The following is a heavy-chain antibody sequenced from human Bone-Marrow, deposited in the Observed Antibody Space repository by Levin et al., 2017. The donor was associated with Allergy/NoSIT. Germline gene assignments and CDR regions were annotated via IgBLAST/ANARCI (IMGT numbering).Heavy chain of an antibody. D-gene: IGHD3-3*01. CDR2: IYYSGST. CDR3: ARGRYYDFWSGYLKEEVWFDP. J-gene: IGHJ5*02. V-gene: IGHV4-59*01. Sequence: SQTLSLTCTVSGGSISSYYWSWIRQPPGKGLEWIGYIYYSGSTNYNPSLKSRVTISVDTSKNQFSLKLSSVTAADTAVYYCARGRYYDFWSGYLKEEVWFDPWGQGTLVTVSS. CDR1: GGSISSYY.